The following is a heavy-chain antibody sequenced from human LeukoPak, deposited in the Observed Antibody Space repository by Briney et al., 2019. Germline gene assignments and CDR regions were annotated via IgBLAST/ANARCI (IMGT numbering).Heavy chain of an antibody. D-gene: IGHD3-9*01. CDR3: ARDTLTDKGSDY. V-gene: IGHV4-30-2*05. CDR1: GGSISSGGYS. Sequence: PSQTLSLTCAVSGGSISSGGYSWSWIRQPPGKGLEWIGYIYYSGSTYYNPSLKSRVTISVDTSKNQFSLKLSSVTAADTAVYYCARDTLTDKGSDYWGQGTLVTVSS. CDR2: IYYSGST. J-gene: IGHJ4*02.